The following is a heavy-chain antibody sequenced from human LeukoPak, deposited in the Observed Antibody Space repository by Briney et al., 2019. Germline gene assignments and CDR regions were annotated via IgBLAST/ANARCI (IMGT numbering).Heavy chain of an antibody. D-gene: IGHD5-24*01. J-gene: IGHJ4*02. CDR2: IYYSGST. CDR3: ARVDGYSVLDY. V-gene: IGHV4-59*01. CDR1: GGSISSYY. Sequence: SETLSLTCTVSGGSISSYYWSWIRQPPGEGLEGIGYIYYSGSTNYNHSLKSRGTISVDTSKNQSSLKLSSVTAADTAVYSCARVDGYSVLDYWGQGTPVTVSS.